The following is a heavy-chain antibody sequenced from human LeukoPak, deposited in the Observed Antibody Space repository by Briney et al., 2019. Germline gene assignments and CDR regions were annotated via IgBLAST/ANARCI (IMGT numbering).Heavy chain of an antibody. CDR3: ARDGASDILTGPPYYYYYYMDV. V-gene: IGHV1-2*02. J-gene: IGHJ6*03. D-gene: IGHD3-9*01. CDR2: INPNSGGT. Sequence: ASVKVSCKASGYTFTDYYIHWVRQAPGQGLEWMGWINPNSGGTNYAQKFQGRVTMTRDTSISTAYMELSRLRSDDTAVYYCARDGASDILTGPPYYYYYYMDVWGKGTTVTVSS. CDR1: GYTFTDYY.